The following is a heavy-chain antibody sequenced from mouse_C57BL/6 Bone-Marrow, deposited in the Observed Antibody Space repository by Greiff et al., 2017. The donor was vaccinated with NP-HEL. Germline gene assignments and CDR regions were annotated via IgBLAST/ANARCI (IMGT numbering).Heavy chain of an antibody. D-gene: IGHD1-1*01. CDR2: IWRGGST. J-gene: IGHJ1*03. CDR3: AKNGYGSSYRYFDV. Sequence: VQLVESGPGLVQPSQSLSITCTVSGFSLTSYGVHWVRQSPGKGLEWLGVIWRGGSTDYNAAFMSRLSITKDNSKSQVFFKMNSLQADDTAIYYCAKNGYGSSYRYFDVWGTGTTVTVSS. CDR1: GFSLTSYG. V-gene: IGHV2-5*01.